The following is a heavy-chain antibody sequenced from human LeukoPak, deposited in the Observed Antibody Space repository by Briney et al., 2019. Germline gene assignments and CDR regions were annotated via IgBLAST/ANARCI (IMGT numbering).Heavy chain of an antibody. J-gene: IGHJ4*02. Sequence: ASVKVSCKASGYTFTSYYMHWVRQAPGQGLEWMGIINPSGGSTSYAQKFQGRVTMTTDTSTSTVYMELSSLRSEDTAVYYCAREGGDIWTVYREGYFDYWGQEPLVTVSP. CDR1: GYTFTSYY. CDR2: INPSGGST. D-gene: IGHD3-9*01. V-gene: IGHV1-46*01. CDR3: AREGGDIWTVYREGYFDY.